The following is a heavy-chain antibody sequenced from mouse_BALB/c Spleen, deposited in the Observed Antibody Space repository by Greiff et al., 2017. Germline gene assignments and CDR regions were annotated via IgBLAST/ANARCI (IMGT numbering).Heavy chain of an antibody. D-gene: IGHD2-4*01. CDR2: INSNGGST. V-gene: IGHV5-6-3*01. CDR1: GFTFSSYG. CDR3: AREVYYDPPY. Sequence: EVKLVESGGGLVQPGGSLKLSCAASGFTFSSYGMSWVRQTPDKRLELVATINSNGGSTYYPDSVKGRFTISRDNAKNTLYLQMSSLKSEDTAMYYCAREVYYDPPYWGQGTLVTVSA. J-gene: IGHJ3*01.